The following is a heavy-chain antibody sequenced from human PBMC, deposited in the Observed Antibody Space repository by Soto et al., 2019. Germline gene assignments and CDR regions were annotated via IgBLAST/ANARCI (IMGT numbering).Heavy chain of an antibody. CDR2: IIPIFGTA. Sequence: QVQLVQSGAEVKKPGSSVKVSCKASGGTFSSYAISWVRQAPGQGLEWMGGIIPIFGTANYAQKFQGRVTITADESTSTAYMELSSLRSEDTAVYYCARDRGDYYDSSGYYPPYYYYGMDVWGQGTTVTVSS. D-gene: IGHD3-22*01. V-gene: IGHV1-69*01. CDR3: ARDRGDYYDSSGYYPPYYYYGMDV. J-gene: IGHJ6*02. CDR1: GGTFSSYA.